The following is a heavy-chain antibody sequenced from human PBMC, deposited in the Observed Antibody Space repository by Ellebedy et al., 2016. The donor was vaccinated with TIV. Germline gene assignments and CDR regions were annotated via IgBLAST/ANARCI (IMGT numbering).Heavy chain of an antibody. D-gene: IGHD6-19*01. CDR3: DNIRFEQSDY. Sequence: SETLSLTCAVYGGXXXGYXXXWIXQPPGKGLEWIGEINHSGSTNYNPSLKSRVTVSVDTSKNQFSLKLSSVTAADTAGYYYDNIRFEQSDYWGQGTLVTVSS. CDR1: GGXXXGYX. J-gene: IGHJ4*02. V-gene: IGHV4-34*01. CDR2: INHSGST.